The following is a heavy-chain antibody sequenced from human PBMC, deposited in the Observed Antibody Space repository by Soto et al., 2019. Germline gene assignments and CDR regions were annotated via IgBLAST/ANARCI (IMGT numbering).Heavy chain of an antibody. CDR1: GFSLTTSGVA. D-gene: IGHD6-13*01. CDR3: AHSIAGGYVYAFHI. CDR2: VYGDDDK. Sequence: QITLKESGPTMVKPTQTLTLTCTFSGFSLTTSGVAVAWIRQSPGKALEWLALVYGDDDKRYSLSLKSRLTITKDTSENQVVLTMTNMDPVDTATYYCAHSIAGGYVYAFHIWGQGTMVTVSS. V-gene: IGHV2-5*02. J-gene: IGHJ3*02.